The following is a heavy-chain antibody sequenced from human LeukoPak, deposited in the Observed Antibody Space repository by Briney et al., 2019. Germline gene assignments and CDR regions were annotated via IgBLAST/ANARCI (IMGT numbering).Heavy chain of an antibody. V-gene: IGHV3-30*18. CDR3: AKIYGDYVMAYYYGMDV. J-gene: IGHJ6*04. D-gene: IGHD4-17*01. CDR2: ISYDGSNK. CDR1: GFTFSSYG. Sequence: PGGSLRLSCAASGFTFSSYGMHWVRQAPGKGLEWVAVISYDGSNKYYADSVKGRFTISRDNSKNTLYLQMNSLRAEDTAVYYCAKIYGDYVMAYYYGMDVWGKGTTVTVSS.